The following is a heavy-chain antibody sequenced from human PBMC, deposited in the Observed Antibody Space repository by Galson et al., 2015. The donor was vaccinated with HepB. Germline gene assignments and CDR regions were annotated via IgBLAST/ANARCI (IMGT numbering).Heavy chain of an antibody. CDR2: IKQDGSEK. J-gene: IGHJ6*02. D-gene: IGHD2-21*02. CDR1: GFTFSSYW. V-gene: IGHV3-7*03. CDR3: ARSYAYCGGDCYHYYYYGMDV. Sequence: SLRLSCAASGFTFSSYWMSWVRQAPGKGLEWVANIKQDGSEKYYVDSVKGRFTISRDNAKNSLYLQMNSLRAEDTAVYYCARSYAYCGGDCYHYYYYGMDVWGQGTTVTVSS.